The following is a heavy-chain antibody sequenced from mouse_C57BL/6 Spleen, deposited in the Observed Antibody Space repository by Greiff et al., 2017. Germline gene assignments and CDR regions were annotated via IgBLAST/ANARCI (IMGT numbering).Heavy chain of an antibody. CDR2: IDPEDGDT. CDR3: TKEITTGYYAMDY. V-gene: IGHV14-1*01. J-gene: IGHJ4*01. Sequence: VQLQQSGAELVRPGASVKLSCTASGFNIKDYYMHWVKQRPEQGLEWIGRIDPEDGDTEYAPKFQGKATMTAATSSNTAYLQLSSLTSEDTAVYYCTKEITTGYYAMDYWGQGTSVTVSS. D-gene: IGHD2-4*01. CDR1: GFNIKDYY.